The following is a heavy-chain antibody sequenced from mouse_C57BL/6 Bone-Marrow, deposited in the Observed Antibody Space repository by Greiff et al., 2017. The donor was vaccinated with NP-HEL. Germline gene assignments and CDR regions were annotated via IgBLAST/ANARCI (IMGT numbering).Heavy chain of an antibody. J-gene: IGHJ3*01. CDR1: GYSFTGYY. V-gene: IGHV1-42*01. CDR2: INPSTGGT. Sequence: EVQLQQSGPELVKPGASVKISCKASGYSFTGYYMNWVKQSPEKSLEWIGEINPSTGGTTYNQKFKAKATLTVDKSSSTAYMQLKSLTSEDSAVYYCARRRLRLAWFAYWGQGTLVTVSA. D-gene: IGHD3-2*02. CDR3: ARRRLRLAWFAY.